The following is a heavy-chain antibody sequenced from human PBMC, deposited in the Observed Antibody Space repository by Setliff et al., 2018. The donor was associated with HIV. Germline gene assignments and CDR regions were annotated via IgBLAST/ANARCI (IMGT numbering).Heavy chain of an antibody. Sequence: GASVKVSCKAFGYTFSTNAIHWVRQAPGQSLEWMGYINAGDDNTRYSEKFQGRVTITRDTSANTAYMELSSLRSEDTAVYYCARGSCSGCYLSDYWGLGTLVTVSS. J-gene: IGHJ4*02. CDR1: GYTFSTNA. CDR2: INAGDDNT. V-gene: IGHV1-3*01. CDR3: ARGSCSGCYLSDY. D-gene: IGHD6-19*01.